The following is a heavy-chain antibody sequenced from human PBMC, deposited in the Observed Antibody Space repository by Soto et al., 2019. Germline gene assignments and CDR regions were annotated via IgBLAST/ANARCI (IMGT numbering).Heavy chain of an antibody. CDR1: GFTFSSYS. V-gene: IGHV3-48*01. CDR2: ISSSSSTI. CDR3: ARDENIVVVVAAMRLDNWFDP. J-gene: IGHJ5*02. Sequence: GGSLRLSCAASGFTFSSYSMNWVRQAPGKGLEWVSYISSSSSTIYYADSVKGRFTISRDNAKNSLYLQMNSLRAEDTAVYYCARDENIVVVVAAMRLDNWFDPWGQGTLVTVSS. D-gene: IGHD2-15*01.